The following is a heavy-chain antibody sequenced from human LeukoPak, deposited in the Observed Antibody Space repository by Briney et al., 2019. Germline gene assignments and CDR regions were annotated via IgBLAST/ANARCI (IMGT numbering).Heavy chain of an antibody. D-gene: IGHD3-16*01. V-gene: IGHV3-33*06. CDR3: AKAGQRSYAEAFDS. CDR1: GSSPNNYA. J-gene: IGHJ4*02. Sequence: GKSLRLSCAASGSSPNNYAMHWVRQAPGKGLEWVAVIWHDGLNKFYADFLKGRFTISRDLSKDTVYLQMSGLTVEDTAVYYCAKAGQRSYAEAFDSWGQGTLVTVSS. CDR2: IWHDGLNK.